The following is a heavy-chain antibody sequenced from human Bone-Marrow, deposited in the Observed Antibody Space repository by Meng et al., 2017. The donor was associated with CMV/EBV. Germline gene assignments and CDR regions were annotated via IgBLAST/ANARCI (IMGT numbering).Heavy chain of an antibody. CDR1: GFTFSDYY. D-gene: IGHD1-26*01. V-gene: IGHV3-11*04. Sequence: GESLKISCAASGFTFSDYYMSWIRQAPGKGLEWVSYISSSGSTIYYADSVKGRFTISRDNAKNSLYLQMNSLRAEDTAVYYCARDVKLMGAADYWGQGTLVTVSS. CDR3: ARDVKLMGAADY. CDR2: ISSSGSTI. J-gene: IGHJ4*02.